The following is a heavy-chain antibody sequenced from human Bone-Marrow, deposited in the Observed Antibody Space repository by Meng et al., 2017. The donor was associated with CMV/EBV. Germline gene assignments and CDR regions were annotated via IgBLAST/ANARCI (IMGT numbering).Heavy chain of an antibody. CDR3: ARNPGTDAFDI. CDR2: ISTSSSYI. CDR1: GFTLSSYS. V-gene: IGHV3-21*01. D-gene: IGHD3-10*01. Sequence: ETLSLTCVASGFTLSSYSMNWVRQAPGKGLEWVSSISTSSSYIYYGDSVKGRFTISRDNAKNSLYLQMNSLRAEDTAVYYCARNPGTDAFDIWGQGTMVTVSS. J-gene: IGHJ3*02.